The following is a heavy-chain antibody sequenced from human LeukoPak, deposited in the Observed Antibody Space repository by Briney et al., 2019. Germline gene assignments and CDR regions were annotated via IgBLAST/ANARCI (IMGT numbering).Heavy chain of an antibody. CDR3: ARGYYCSSTSCYSLGWFDP. J-gene: IGHJ5*02. Sequence: SETLSLTCAVYGGSFSGYYWSWIRQPPGKGLEWIGEINHSGSTNYNPSLKSRVTISVDTSKNQFSLKLSPVTAADTAVYYCARGYYCSSTSCYSLGWFDPWGQGTLVTVSS. CDR1: GGSFSGYY. D-gene: IGHD2-2*01. V-gene: IGHV4-34*01. CDR2: INHSGST.